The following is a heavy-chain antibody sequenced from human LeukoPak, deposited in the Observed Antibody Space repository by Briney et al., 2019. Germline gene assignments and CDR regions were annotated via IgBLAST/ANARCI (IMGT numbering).Heavy chain of an antibody. Sequence: PGGSLRLSCAASGFTFSGYGMHWVRQAPGKGLEWVSTLSGSAGITYYADSVKGRFSISRDNSKSTLYLQMNSLRAEDTAVYYCAKDPRIQNYYYYYMDVWGKGTTVTVSS. CDR1: GFTFSGYG. J-gene: IGHJ6*03. CDR2: LSGSAGIT. CDR3: AKDPRIQNYYYYYMDV. V-gene: IGHV3-23*01. D-gene: IGHD5-18*01.